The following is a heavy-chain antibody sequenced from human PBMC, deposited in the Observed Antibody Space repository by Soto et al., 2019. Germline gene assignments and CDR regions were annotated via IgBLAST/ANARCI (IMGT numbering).Heavy chain of an antibody. CDR1: GFTFSGSA. Sequence: EVQLVESGGGLVQPGGSLKLSCAASGFTFSGSAMHWVRQASGKGLEWVGRIRSKANSYATAYAASVKGRCTISRDDAKKTAYLQSNSLKTEDTAVYYCTRHDSNYDFWSGSPPRYGMDVWGQGTTVTVSS. V-gene: IGHV3-73*01. CDR3: TRHDSNYDFWSGSPPRYGMDV. CDR2: IRSKANSYAT. J-gene: IGHJ6*02. D-gene: IGHD3-3*01.